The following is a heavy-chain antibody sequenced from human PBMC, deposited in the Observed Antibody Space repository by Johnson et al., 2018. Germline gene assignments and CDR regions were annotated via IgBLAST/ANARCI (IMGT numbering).Heavy chain of an antibody. Sequence: QVQLQQWGAGLLKPSETLSLTCAVYGGSFSGYYWSWIRQPPGKGLEWIGEINHSGSTNYNPSLKSRVTISVDTSKNQFSLKLSSVTAADTAVYYCARAGEENDAFAIWGQGTMVTVSS. CDR3: ARAGEENDAFAI. CDR1: GGSFSGYY. V-gene: IGHV4-34*01. CDR2: INHSGST. J-gene: IGHJ3*02. D-gene: IGHD3-16*01.